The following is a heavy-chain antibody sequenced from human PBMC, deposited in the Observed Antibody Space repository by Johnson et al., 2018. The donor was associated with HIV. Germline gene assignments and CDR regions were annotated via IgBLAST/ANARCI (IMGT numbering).Heavy chain of an antibody. CDR3: ANPTGSDAFDI. Sequence: VQLVESGGGLIQPGGSLRLSCAASGFTVSSNYMSWVRQAPGKGLEWVSGINWNGGSTGYADSDSVDVKGRFTISRDNSKNTLYLQMDSLRAEDTAVYYCANPTGSDAFDIWGQGTMVTVSS. J-gene: IGHJ3*02. CDR2: INWNGGST. CDR1: GFTVSSNY. V-gene: IGHV3-66*03. D-gene: IGHD1-1*01.